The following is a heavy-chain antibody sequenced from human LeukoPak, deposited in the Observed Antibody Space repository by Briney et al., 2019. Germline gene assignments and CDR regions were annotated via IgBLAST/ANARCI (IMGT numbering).Heavy chain of an antibody. CDR1: GASISSSNW. CDR3: ARGAGGYRFDP. D-gene: IGHD1-1*01. J-gene: IGHJ5*02. CDR2: IYHSGST. Sequence: SETLSLTCAVSGASISSSNWWTWVRQPPGKGLEWIGEIYHSGSTNYNPSLKSRVTISADTSKKQFSLKLTSVTAADTAVYYCARGAGGYRFDPWGQGTLVTVSS. V-gene: IGHV4-4*02.